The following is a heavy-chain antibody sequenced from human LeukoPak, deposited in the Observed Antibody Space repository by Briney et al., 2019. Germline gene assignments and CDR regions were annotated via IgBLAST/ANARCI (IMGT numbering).Heavy chain of an antibody. V-gene: IGHV4-59*01. J-gene: IGHJ4*02. D-gene: IGHD3-22*01. Sequence: SETLSLTCTVSSGSISSYYWSWIRQPPGKGLEWLGYIYSSGTINFNPSLKSRLTMSVDTSKNQFSLKLSSVTAADTAVYYCARAPYDSSGYYIDYWGQGTLVTVSS. CDR1: SGSISSYY. CDR3: ARAPYDSSGYYIDY. CDR2: IYSSGTI.